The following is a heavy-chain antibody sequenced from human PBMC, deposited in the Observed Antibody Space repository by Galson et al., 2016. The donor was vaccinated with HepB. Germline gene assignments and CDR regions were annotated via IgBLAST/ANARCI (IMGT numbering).Heavy chain of an antibody. CDR3: ARDQATVTTNRWFDP. Sequence: SETLSLTCSVSGGSVCSDSHYWSWIRQPPGKGLEWIGYIYYSGSTNYNPSLKSRVTISVDTSKNQFSLKLSSMTAADTAVYYCARDQATVTTNRWFDPWGQGTLVTVSS. CDR1: GGSVCSDSHY. V-gene: IGHV4-61*01. CDR2: IYYSGST. D-gene: IGHD4-17*01. J-gene: IGHJ5*02.